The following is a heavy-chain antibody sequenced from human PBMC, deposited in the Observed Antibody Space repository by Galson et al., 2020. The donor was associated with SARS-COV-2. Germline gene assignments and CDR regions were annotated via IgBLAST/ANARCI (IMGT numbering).Heavy chain of an antibody. CDR1: GYKFTDYW. J-gene: IGHJ4*02. Sequence: GESLKISCKGSGYKFTDYWIGWVRHMPGKGLEWMGNIYPGDSETRYSPSFQGQVTISADESFNTAYLQWTSLKASDTAIYYCARPVYNGDSEYFDHWGQGTRITVSS. CDR3: ARPVYNGDSEYFDH. D-gene: IGHD1-7*01. CDR2: IYPGDSET. V-gene: IGHV5-51*01.